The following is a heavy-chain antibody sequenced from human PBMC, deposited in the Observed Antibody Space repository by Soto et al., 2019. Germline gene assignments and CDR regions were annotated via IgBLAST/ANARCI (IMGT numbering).Heavy chain of an antibody. CDR2: ISGSGGST. V-gene: IGHV3-23*01. D-gene: IGHD3-16*02. Sequence: EVPLLESGGGLVQPGGSLRLSCAASGFTFSSYAMSWVRQAPGKGLEWVSAISGSGGSTYYADSVKGRFTISRNNSTNTLDLQMNSLRAEDTAVYYCATVIGREDYWGQGTLVTVSS. CDR1: GFTFSSYA. J-gene: IGHJ4*02. CDR3: ATVIGREDY.